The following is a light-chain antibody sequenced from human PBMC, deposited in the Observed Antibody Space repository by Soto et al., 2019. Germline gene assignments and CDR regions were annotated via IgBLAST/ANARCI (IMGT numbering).Light chain of an antibody. V-gene: IGKV1-39*01. CDR1: QIIISY. CDR3: QQTYSAPWT. CDR2: GAS. J-gene: IGKJ1*01. Sequence: DIQMTQSPSSLSASVGDTVTITCRASQIIISYLSWYQQKPGKAPNLLIYGASSLQSGVPSRFSGSASGTDFTLTISSLQPEDFATYYCQQTYSAPWTFGQGTKVDVK.